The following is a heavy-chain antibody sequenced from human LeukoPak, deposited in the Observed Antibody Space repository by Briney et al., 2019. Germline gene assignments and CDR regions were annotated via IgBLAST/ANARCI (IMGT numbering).Heavy chain of an antibody. CDR3: ARQGASAFDI. Sequence: SETLSLTCTVSDGSISSSSHYRGWVRQAPGKRLEWIASIYYTGSTYYNPSLKSRLTISVDTSKNQFSLKLSSVTAADTAVYYCARQGASAFDIWGQGTLVTVSS. V-gene: IGHV4-39*01. CDR1: DGSISSSSHY. CDR2: IYYTGST. J-gene: IGHJ3*02. D-gene: IGHD5-12*01.